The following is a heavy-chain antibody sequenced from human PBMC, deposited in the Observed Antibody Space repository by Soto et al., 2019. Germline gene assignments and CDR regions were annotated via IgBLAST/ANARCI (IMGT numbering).Heavy chain of an antibody. CDR3: ARARITIFGVAPGGVDP. CDR1: GYSFTSYW. D-gene: IGHD3-3*01. V-gene: IGHV5-10-1*01. Sequence: LGESLKISCKGSGYSFTSYWISWVRQMPGKGLEWMGRIDPSDSYTNYSPSFQGHVTISADKSISTAYLQWSSLKASDTAMYYCARARITIFGVAPGGVDPWGQGTLVTVSS. CDR2: IDPSDSYT. J-gene: IGHJ5*02.